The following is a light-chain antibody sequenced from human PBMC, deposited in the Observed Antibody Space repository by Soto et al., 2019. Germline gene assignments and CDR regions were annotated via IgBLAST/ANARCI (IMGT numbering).Light chain of an antibody. Sequence: QSALTQPASVSGSPGQTITISCIGSGTDIGTYNYVSWYQQHRGKAPKLFIYAVSNRPSGASSRFSGSKSGITASLTISGLQAEDEADYYCSSFTFSNFGVFGSGTKVTVL. CDR2: AVS. CDR3: SSFTFSNFGV. CDR1: GTDIGTYNY. V-gene: IGLV2-14*01. J-gene: IGLJ1*01.